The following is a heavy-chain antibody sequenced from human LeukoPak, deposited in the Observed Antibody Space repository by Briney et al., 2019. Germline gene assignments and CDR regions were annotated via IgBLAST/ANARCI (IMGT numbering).Heavy chain of an antibody. V-gene: IGHV3-53*01. CDR3: ARAVSDYVWGSYRPTYYYYMDV. J-gene: IGHJ6*03. CDR2: IYSGGST. CDR1: GFTVSSNY. Sequence: GGSLRLSCAASGFTVSSNYMSWVRQAPGKGLEWVSVIYSGGSTYYADSVKGRFTISRDNSKNTLYLQMNSLRAEDTAVYYCARAVSDYVWGSYRPTYYYYMDVWGKGTTVTISS. D-gene: IGHD3-16*02.